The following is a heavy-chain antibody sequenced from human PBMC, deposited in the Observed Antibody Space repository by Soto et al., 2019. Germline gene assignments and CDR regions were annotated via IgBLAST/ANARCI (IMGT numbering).Heavy chain of an antibody. CDR1: GYTFTSLD. CDR3: ARGRGYSDGTDY. CDR2: MNPNSGST. J-gene: IGHJ4*02. V-gene: IGHV1-8*01. D-gene: IGHD2-15*01. Sequence: ASVKVSCKASGYTFTSLDINWVRQATRQGLEWMGWMNPNSGSTGSAQKFQGRVAMTRDTSINTAYMELSSLGSDDTAVYYCARGRGYSDGTDYWGQGTLVTVSS.